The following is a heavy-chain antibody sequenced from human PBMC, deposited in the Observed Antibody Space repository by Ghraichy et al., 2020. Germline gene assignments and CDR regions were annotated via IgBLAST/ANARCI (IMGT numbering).Heavy chain of an antibody. CDR3: ARDWADGDYQTYMDV. CDR2: ISYDGSNK. Sequence: GGSLRLSCAASGFTFSSYAMHWVRQAPGKGLEWVAVISYDGSNKYYADSVKGRFTISRDNSKNTLYLQMNSLRAEDTAVYYCARDWADGDYQTYMDVWGKGTTVTVSS. J-gene: IGHJ6*03. CDR1: GFTFSSYA. D-gene: IGHD4-17*01. V-gene: IGHV3-30*04.